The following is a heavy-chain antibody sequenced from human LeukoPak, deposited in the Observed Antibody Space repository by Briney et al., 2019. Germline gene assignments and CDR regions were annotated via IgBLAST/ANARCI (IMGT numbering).Heavy chain of an antibody. D-gene: IGHD1-26*01. CDR1: GGSVSTYF. Sequence: PSETLSLTCTVSGGSVSTYFWSWLRQPPRQGLEWITYMDYSGTTNYNPSLRSRVTISIDTSKNQFSLSLSSVNAEDTALYYCVTDIRFRGATHYYDDWGQGTLVTVSS. V-gene: IGHV4-59*02. CDR2: MDYSGTT. CDR3: VTDIRFRGATHYYDD. J-gene: IGHJ4*02.